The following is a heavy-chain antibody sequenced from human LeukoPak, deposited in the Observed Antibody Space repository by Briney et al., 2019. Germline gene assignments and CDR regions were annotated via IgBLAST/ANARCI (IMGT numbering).Heavy chain of an antibody. CDR2: ISSSSSYI. J-gene: IGHJ6*02. CDR1: GFTFSSYS. V-gene: IGHV3-21*01. D-gene: IGHD3-9*01. Sequence: GGSLRLSCAASGFTFSSYSMNWVRQAPGKGLEWVSSISSSSSYIYYADSVKGRFTISRDNAKNSLYLQMNSLRAEDTAVYYCARDRLDILTGDQAYYYYYGMDVWGQGTTVTVSS. CDR3: ARDRLDILTGDQAYYYYYGMDV.